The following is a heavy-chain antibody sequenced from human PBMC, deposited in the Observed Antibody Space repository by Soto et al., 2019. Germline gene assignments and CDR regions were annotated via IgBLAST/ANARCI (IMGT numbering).Heavy chain of an antibody. J-gene: IGHJ6*02. CDR3: ARHVPAAGYDYGIDV. CDR1: GGPFSSYA. Sequence: QVQLVQSGAEVKKPGSSVKVSCKASGGPFSSYAISWVRQAPGQGLEWMGGIIPIFGTANYAQKCQGRVTITADESTSTAYMELSRLRSEGTAVYYCARHVPAAGYDYGIDVWGQGTTVTVSS. D-gene: IGHD2-2*01. CDR2: IIPIFGTA. V-gene: IGHV1-69*12.